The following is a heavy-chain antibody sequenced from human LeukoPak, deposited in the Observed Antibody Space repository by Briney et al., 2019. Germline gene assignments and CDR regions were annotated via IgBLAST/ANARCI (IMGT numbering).Heavy chain of an antibody. CDR3: AKDRGYYCGGDCYFYFDY. CDR1: GFTFSNYA. J-gene: IGHJ4*02. D-gene: IGHD2-21*02. Sequence: GGSLRLSCAASGFTFSNYAMSWDRQAPGKGPEWVSSISGGADTTYYADSVKGRFTISRDNSKNTLYLQMNSLRAEDTAAYYCAKDRGYYCGGDCYFYFDYWGQGTLVTVSS. V-gene: IGHV3-23*01. CDR2: ISGGADTT.